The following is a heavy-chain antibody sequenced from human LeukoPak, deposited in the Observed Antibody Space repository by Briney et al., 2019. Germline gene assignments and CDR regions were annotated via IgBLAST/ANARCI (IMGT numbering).Heavy chain of an antibody. CDR3: ARDPLRWLQNNYYYYYMDV. J-gene: IGHJ6*03. CDR2: ISSTSRTI. Sequence: GGSLRLSCATSGFTFSSYGMNWVRQAPGKGLEWVSYISSTSRTIYDADSVKGRFTISRDNAENSLYLQMNSLRDEDTAVYYCARDPLRWLQNNYYYYYMDVWGKGTTVTVSS. D-gene: IGHD5-24*01. V-gene: IGHV3-48*02. CDR1: GFTFSSYG.